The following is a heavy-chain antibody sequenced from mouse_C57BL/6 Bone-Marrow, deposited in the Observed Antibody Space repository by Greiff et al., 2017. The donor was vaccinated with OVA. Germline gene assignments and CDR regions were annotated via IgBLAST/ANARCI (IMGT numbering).Heavy chain of an antibody. CDR1: GYTFTDYY. CDR3: ARPLDYYGSSYWYFDV. CDR2: INPNNGGT. J-gene: IGHJ1*03. Sequence: EVQLQQSGPELVKPGASVKISCKASGYTFTDYYMNWVKQSHGKSLEWIGDINPNNGGTSYNQQFKGKATLTVDKSSSTAYMELRSLTSEDSAVYYFARPLDYYGSSYWYFDVWGTGTTVTVSS. D-gene: IGHD1-1*01. V-gene: IGHV1-26*01.